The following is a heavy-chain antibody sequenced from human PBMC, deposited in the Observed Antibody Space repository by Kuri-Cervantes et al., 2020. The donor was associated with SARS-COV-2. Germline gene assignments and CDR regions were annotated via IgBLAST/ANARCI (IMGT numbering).Heavy chain of an antibody. J-gene: IGHJ3*02. CDR2: IYYSGST. CDR1: GGSVSSGSYY. CDR3: ARGVLQGIVVVVAATEVVGAFDI. D-gene: IGHD2-15*01. Sequence: SETLSLTCTDSGGSVSSGSYYWSWIRQPPGKGLEWIGYIYYSGSTYYNPSLKSRVTISVDTSKNQFSLKLSSVTAADMAVYYCARGVLQGIVVVVAATEVVGAFDIWGQGTMVTVSS. V-gene: IGHV4-61*01.